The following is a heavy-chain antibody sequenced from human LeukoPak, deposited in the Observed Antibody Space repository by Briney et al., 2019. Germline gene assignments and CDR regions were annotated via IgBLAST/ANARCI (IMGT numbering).Heavy chain of an antibody. V-gene: IGHV3-7*01. CDR2: IKQDGSGK. J-gene: IGHJ6*02. Sequence: GGSLRLSCAASGFTFSSYWMSWVRQAPGKGLEWVANIKQDGSGKYYVDSVKGRFTISRDNAKNSLYLQMNSLRAEDTAVYYCARRVVPAALYYYGMDVWGQGTTVTVSS. D-gene: IGHD2-2*01. CDR3: ARRVVPAALYYYGMDV. CDR1: GFTFSSYW.